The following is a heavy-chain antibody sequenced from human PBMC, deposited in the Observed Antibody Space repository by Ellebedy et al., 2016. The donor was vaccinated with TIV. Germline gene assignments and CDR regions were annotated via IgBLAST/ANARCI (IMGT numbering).Heavy chain of an antibody. J-gene: IGHJ3*02. V-gene: IGHV4-59*01. CDR3: ARQRVHIVVGDDAFDI. Sequence: MPSETLSLTCTVSGGSISSYYWSWIRQPPGKGLEWIGYMYDSGSTNYNPSLKSRVTISVDTSKNHFSLNLTSVTAADTAVYYCARQRVHIVVGDDAFDIWGQGTMVTVSS. CDR1: GGSISSYY. D-gene: IGHD2-21*01. CDR2: MYDSGST.